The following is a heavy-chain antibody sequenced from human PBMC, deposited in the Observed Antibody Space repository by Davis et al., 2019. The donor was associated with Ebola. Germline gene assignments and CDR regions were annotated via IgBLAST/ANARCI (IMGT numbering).Heavy chain of an antibody. CDR1: GYTFTSYA. CDR2: INAGNGNT. CDR3: ARCSSSYNYYYGMDV. D-gene: IGHD6-6*01. J-gene: IGHJ6*02. V-gene: IGHV1-3*01. Sequence: AASVKVSCKASGYTFTSYAMHWVRQAPGQRLEWMGWINAGNGNTKYSQKFQGRVTITRDTSASTAYMELSSLSSEDTAVYYCARCSSSYNYYYGMDVWGQGTAVTVSS.